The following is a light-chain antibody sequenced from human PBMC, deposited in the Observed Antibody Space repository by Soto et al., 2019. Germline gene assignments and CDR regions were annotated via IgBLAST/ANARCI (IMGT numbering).Light chain of an antibody. Sequence: QSVLTQPASVSGSPGQSITISCTGTSSDVGGYEYVSWYQQYPGKAPKLMIYEVIDRPAGAPRRSSGSKSGNTASLTITGLQAEDEADYYCSSYRTGGSYVFGTGTKVTVL. CDR3: SSYRTGGSYV. CDR2: EVI. V-gene: IGLV2-14*01. CDR1: SSDVGGYEY. J-gene: IGLJ1*01.